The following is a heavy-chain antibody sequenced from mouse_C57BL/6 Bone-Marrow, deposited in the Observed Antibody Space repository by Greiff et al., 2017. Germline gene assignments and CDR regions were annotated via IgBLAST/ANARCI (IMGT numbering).Heavy chain of an antibody. Sequence: EVKLVESGGDLVKPGGSLKLSCAASGFTFSSYGMSWVRQTPDKRLEWVATISSGGSYTYYPDSVKGRFTISRDNAKNTLYLQMSSLKSEDTAMYYCARRGYDSDYWGQGTTLTVSS. J-gene: IGHJ2*01. CDR1: GFTFSSYG. CDR2: ISSGGSYT. D-gene: IGHD2-2*01. V-gene: IGHV5-6*02. CDR3: ARRGYDSDY.